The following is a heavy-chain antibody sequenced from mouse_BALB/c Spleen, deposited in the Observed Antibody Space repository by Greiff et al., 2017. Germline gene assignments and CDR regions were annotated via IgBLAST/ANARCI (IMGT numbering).Heavy chain of an antibody. CDR2: ISSGGGST. J-gene: IGHJ4*01. CDR1: GFAFSSYD. Sequence: DVHLVESGGGLVKPGGSLKLPCAASGFAFSSYDMSWVRQTPEKRLEWVAYISSGGGSTYYPDTVKGRFTISRDNAKNTLYLQMSSLKSEDTAMYYCARHDQLGLPYYYAMDYWGQGTSVTVSS. CDR3: ARHDQLGLPYYYAMDY. V-gene: IGHV5-12-1*01. D-gene: IGHD3-1*01.